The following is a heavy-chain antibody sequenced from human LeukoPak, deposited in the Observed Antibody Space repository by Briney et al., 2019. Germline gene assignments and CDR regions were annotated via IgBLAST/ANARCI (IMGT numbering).Heavy chain of an antibody. CDR2: ISSSSSYI. CDR3: ASTSVYDQVPYYYYYYYMDV. CDR1: GFTFSSYS. D-gene: IGHD5/OR15-5a*01. J-gene: IGHJ6*03. Sequence: GGSLRLSCAASGFTFSSYSMNWVRQAPGKGLEWVSSISSSSSYIYYADSVKGRFTISRDNSKNTLYLQMNSLRAEDTAVYFCASTSVYDQVPYYYYYYYMDVWGKGTTVTVSS. V-gene: IGHV3-21*01.